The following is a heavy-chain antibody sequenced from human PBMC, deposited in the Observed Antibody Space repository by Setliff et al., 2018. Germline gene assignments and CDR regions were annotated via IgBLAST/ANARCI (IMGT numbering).Heavy chain of an antibody. D-gene: IGHD1-26*01. Sequence: ASVKVSCKASGYSFNDYGVNWVRQAPGQGLEWVGWIIPYTGKTYYAPKFEGRVIMTTDSSTTTAYLDLRSLRSDDTAVYYCARLVRYCTRTACQKVAGVESWGQGTLVTVSS. CDR3: ARLVRYCTRTACQKVAGVES. J-gene: IGHJ5*01. CDR2: IIPYTGKT. V-gene: IGHV1-18*01. CDR1: GYSFNDYG.